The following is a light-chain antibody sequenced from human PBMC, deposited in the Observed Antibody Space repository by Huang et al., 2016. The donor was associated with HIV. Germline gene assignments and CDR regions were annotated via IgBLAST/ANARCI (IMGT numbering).Light chain of an antibody. CDR1: QSVGNY. J-gene: IGKJ4*01. Sequence: EIVLTQSPATLSLSPGERAALSCRTSQSVGNYLAWYQQKPGQAPRLVIYDASIRATGIPDRFSGTGYGTDFTLTSSSLEPEDFAVYYCQQRSNGVTFGGGTKVEIK. V-gene: IGKV3-11*01. CDR3: QQRSNGVT. CDR2: DAS.